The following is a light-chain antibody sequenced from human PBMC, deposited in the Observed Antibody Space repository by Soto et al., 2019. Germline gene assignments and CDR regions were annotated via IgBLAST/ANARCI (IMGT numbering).Light chain of an antibody. Sequence: EIVLTQSPGTLSLSPGERATLSCRASQSVSSSYLAWYQQKPGQAPRLLIYGASSRATGIPDRFSGSGSGTDFTLTISRLEPADFAVYYCQQYGSSPFTFGPGTKVYIK. CDR3: QQYGSSPFT. V-gene: IGKV3-20*01. CDR2: GAS. J-gene: IGKJ3*01. CDR1: QSVSSSY.